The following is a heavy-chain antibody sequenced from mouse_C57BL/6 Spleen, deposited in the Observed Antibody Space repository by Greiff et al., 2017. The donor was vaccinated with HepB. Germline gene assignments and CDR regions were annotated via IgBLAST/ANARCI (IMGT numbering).Heavy chain of an antibody. J-gene: IGHJ2*01. V-gene: IGHV1-15*01. CDR1: GYTFTDYE. D-gene: IGHD1-1*01. CDR2: IDPETGGT. Sequence: VQLVESGAELVRPGASVTLSCKASGYTFTDYEMHWVKQTPVHGLEWIGAIDPETGGTAYNQKFKGKAILTADKSSSTAYMELRSLTSEDSAVYYCTRRDYGSSYEGYYFDYWGQGTTLTVSS. CDR3: TRRDYGSSYEGYYFDY.